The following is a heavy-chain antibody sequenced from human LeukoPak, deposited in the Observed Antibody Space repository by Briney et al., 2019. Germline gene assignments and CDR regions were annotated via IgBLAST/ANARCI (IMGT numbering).Heavy chain of an antibody. CDR1: GFSLDDYA. J-gene: IGHJ3*02. D-gene: IGHD3-9*01. CDR2: ISWDSGNK. Sequence: PGGSLRLSCVGSGFSLDDYAMHWVRQAPGKGLEWVSSISWDSGNKAYADSVKGRFTISRDNGKNSLYLQMNSLRPEDTAFYYCIKDMGFDLLKDAFDMWGQGTLVTVSS. CDR3: IKDMGFDLLKDAFDM. V-gene: IGHV3-9*01.